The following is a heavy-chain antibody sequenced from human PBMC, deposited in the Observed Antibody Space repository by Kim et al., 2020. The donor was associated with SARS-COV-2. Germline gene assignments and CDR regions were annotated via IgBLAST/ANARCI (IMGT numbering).Heavy chain of an antibody. Sequence: ASVKVSCKASGYTFTSYAIHWVRQAPGQRLEWMGWINAGNGNTKYSQKFQGRVTITRDTSASTAYMELSSLRSEDTAVYYCARELAARSVVDDYWGQGTLVTSSS. D-gene: IGHD6-6*01. CDR2: INAGNGNT. J-gene: IGHJ4*02. CDR1: GYTFTSYA. CDR3: ARELAARSVVDDY. V-gene: IGHV1-3*01.